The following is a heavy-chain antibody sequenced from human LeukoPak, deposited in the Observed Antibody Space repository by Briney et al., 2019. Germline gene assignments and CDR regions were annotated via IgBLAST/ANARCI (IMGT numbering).Heavy chain of an antibody. CDR3: ARGEYSPDYYYYGMDV. CDR1: GGSFSGYY. Sequence: SETLSLTCAVYGGSFSGYYWSWIRQPPGKGLEWIGEINHSGSTNYNPSLKSRVTISVDTSKNQFSLKLSSVTAADTAVYYCARGEYSPDYYYYGMDVWGQGTTVTVSS. V-gene: IGHV4-34*01. J-gene: IGHJ6*02. CDR2: INHSGST. D-gene: IGHD2/OR15-2a*01.